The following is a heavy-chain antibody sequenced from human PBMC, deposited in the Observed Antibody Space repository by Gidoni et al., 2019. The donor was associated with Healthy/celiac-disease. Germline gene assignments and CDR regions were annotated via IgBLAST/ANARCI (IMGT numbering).Heavy chain of an antibody. V-gene: IGHV1-24*01. J-gene: IGHJ5*02. D-gene: IGHD3-9*01. Sequence: RMARGKGLEWMGGFDPEDGETIYAQKFQGRVTMTEDTSTDTAYMELSSLRSEETAVSYCATGYYDSLTGYYSPPRGWFDPWGQGTLVTVSS. CDR3: ATGYYDSLTGYYSPPRGWFDP. CDR2: FDPEDGET.